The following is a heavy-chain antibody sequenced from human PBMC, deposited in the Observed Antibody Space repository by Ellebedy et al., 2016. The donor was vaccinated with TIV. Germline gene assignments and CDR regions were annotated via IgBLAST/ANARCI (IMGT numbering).Heavy chain of an antibody. V-gene: IGHV4-59*01. CDR1: GGSISSYY. CDR3: ARGSRYPDY. CDR2: IYYSGST. Sequence: SETLSLTCTVSGGSISSYYWSWIRQPPGKGLEWIGSIYYSGSTYYNPSLKSRVTISVDTSKNQFSLKLSSVTAADTAVYYCARGSRYPDYWGQGTLVTVSS. J-gene: IGHJ4*02. D-gene: IGHD1-1*01.